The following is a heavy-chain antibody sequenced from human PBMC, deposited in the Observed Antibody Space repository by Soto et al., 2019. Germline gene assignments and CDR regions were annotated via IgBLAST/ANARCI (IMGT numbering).Heavy chain of an antibody. CDR2: IYHSSST. D-gene: IGHD3-3*01. J-gene: IGHJ5*02. CDR1: GGSISSGGYS. Sequence: SETLSLTCAVSGGSISSGGYSWSWIRQPPGKGLEWIGYIYHSSSTIYYADSVRGRFTISRDNAKNSLYLEVSSLRHEDSAVYYCARLYDFWSGYNPWIDPWGLGTLVTAPQ. CDR3: ARLYDFWSGYNPWIDP. V-gene: IGHV4-30-2*01.